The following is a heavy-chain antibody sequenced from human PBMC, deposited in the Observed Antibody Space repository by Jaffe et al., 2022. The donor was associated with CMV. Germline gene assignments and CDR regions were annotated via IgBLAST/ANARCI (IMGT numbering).Heavy chain of an antibody. V-gene: IGHV3-15*01. D-gene: IGHD5-18*01. CDR1: GFTFSNAW. J-gene: IGHJ4*02. CDR2: IKSKTDGGTT. Sequence: EVQLVESGGGLVKPGGSLRLSCAASGFTFSNAWMSWVRQAPGKGLEWVGRIKSKTDGGTTDYAAPVKGRFTISRDDSKNTLYLQMNSLKTEDTAVYYCTTGVGRGYSYGRDYWGQGTLVTVSS. CDR3: TTGVGRGYSYGRDY.